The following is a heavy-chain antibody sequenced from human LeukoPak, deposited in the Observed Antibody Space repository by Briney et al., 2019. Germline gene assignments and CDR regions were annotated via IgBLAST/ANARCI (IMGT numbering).Heavy chain of an antibody. Sequence: PGGSLRLSCAASGFTFSNYVMHWVRQAPGKGLEWVSLISSGGTYEYYADSVKGRFTISRDNSKNTLYLQLNSLRAEDTAVYYCARDSRHCSGGSCYNWFDPWGQGTLVTVSS. CDR3: ARDSRHCSGGSCYNWFDP. D-gene: IGHD2-15*01. CDR1: GFTFSNYV. J-gene: IGHJ5*02. CDR2: ISSGGTYE. V-gene: IGHV3-30*01.